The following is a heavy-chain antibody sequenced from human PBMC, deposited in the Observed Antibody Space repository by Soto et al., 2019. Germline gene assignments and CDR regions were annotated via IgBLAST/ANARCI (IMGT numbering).Heavy chain of an antibody. V-gene: IGHV3-33*01. CDR1: GFTFSSYG. D-gene: IGHD5-18*01. CDR2: IWYDGSNK. CDR3: ARDSGRGYSDGFLDYYYGMDV. J-gene: IGHJ6*02. Sequence: QVQLLESGGGVVQPGRSLRLSCTASGFTFSSYGMQWVRQAPGKGLEWVAVIWYDGSNKYYADSVKGRFTISRDNSKNTLYLQRISLRAEETAVYYCARDSGRGYSDGFLDYYYGMDVWGRGSTVIVSS.